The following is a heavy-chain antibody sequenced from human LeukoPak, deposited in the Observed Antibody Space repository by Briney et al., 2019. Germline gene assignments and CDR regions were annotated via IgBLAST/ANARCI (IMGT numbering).Heavy chain of an antibody. CDR1: GFTFSSYA. J-gene: IGHJ4*02. D-gene: IGHD3-3*01. Sequence: GGSLRLSCAASGFTFSSYAMSWVRQAPGKGLEWVSAISGSGGSTYYADSVKGRFTISRDNSKNTLYLQMNSLRAEDTAVHYCAKDRDFWSGYYWIYWGQGTLVTVSS. CDR3: AKDRDFWSGYYWIY. CDR2: ISGSGGST. V-gene: IGHV3-23*01.